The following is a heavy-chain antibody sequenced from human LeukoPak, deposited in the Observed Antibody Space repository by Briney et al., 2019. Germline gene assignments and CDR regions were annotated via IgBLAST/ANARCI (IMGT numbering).Heavy chain of an antibody. D-gene: IGHD6-13*01. V-gene: IGHV3-21*01. CDR1: GFTFSSYS. CDR2: ISSSSSYI. Sequence: PGGSLRLSCAASGFTFSSYSMNWVRQAPGKGLEWVSSISSSSSYIYYADSVKGRFTISRDNAKNSLYLQMNSLRAEDTAVYYCAREGIAAAADYWYFDLWGRGTLVTVSS. CDR3: AREGIAAAADYWYFDL. J-gene: IGHJ2*01.